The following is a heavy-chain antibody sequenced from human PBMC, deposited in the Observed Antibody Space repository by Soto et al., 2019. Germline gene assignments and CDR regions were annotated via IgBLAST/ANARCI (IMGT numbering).Heavy chain of an antibody. V-gene: IGHV1-69*12. CDR1: GDTFSSFA. D-gene: IGHD2-21*02. CDR2: IIPIFRTP. J-gene: IGHJ6*02. CDR3: ARANDRDHLDCNCYYALDV. Sequence: QVQLVQSGAEVKKPGSSVKVSCKASGDTFSSFAISWVRQAPGQGLEWMGGIIPIFRTPKYAQKFQGRVTITAVEHTSSPNSDMSSLSSQATDVYYCARANDRDHLDCNCYYALDVWGQGTTVIVSS.